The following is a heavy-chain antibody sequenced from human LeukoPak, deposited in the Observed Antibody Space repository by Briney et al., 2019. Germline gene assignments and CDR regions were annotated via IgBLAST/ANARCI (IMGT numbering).Heavy chain of an antibody. CDR1: GYTFTGYY. Sequence: SLKVSCKASGYTFTGYYIHCVRHSPGQRLGWRGGINANSCGRNYAQKFQGRVTMTRDTSISTAYMELSRLRSDDTAVYYCAVSAATNAFDIWGQGTMVTVSS. J-gene: IGHJ3*02. D-gene: IGHD2-15*01. V-gene: IGHV1-2*02. CDR2: INANSCGR. CDR3: AVSAATNAFDI.